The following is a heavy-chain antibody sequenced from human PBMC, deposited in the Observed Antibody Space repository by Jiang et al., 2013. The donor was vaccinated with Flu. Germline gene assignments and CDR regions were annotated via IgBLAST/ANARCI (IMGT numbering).Heavy chain of an antibody. D-gene: IGHD2-8*01. CDR2: IYYSGST. CDR3: ARENGRRPNWFDP. J-gene: IGHJ5*02. Sequence: GSGLVKPSQTLSLTCTVSGGSISSGDYYWSWIRQPPGKGLEWIGYIYYSGSTYYNPSLKSRVTISVDTSKNQFSLKLSSVTAADTAVYYCARENGRRPNWFDPWGQGTLVTVSS. CDR1: GGSISSGDYY. V-gene: IGHV4-30-4*01.